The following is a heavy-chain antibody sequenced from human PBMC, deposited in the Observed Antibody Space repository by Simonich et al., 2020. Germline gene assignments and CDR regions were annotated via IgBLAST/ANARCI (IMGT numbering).Heavy chain of an antibody. Sequence: QVQLVQSGAEVKKPGASVKVSCKASGYTFTGYYMHWVRQAPGQGLGWMGWINPNRGGTNYAQKFQGRVTMTRDTSISTAYMELSRLRSDDTAVYYCARNGLVGILKAFDIWGQGTMVTVSS. V-gene: IGHV1-2*02. CDR1: GYTFTGYY. J-gene: IGHJ3*02. CDR3: ARNGLVGILKAFDI. D-gene: IGHD2-21*01. CDR2: INPNRGGT.